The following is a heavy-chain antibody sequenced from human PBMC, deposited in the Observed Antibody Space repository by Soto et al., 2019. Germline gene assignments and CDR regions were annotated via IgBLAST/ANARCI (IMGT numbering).Heavy chain of an antibody. V-gene: IGHV4-4*01. CDR1: GGSITTSVL. J-gene: IGHJ4*02. CDR2: IAHDVHT. CDR3: ADGRDYDY. Sequence: LSLTCDASGGSITTSVLWTLDRQLPGRGLDWIGDIAHDVHTNYHPSLTGRITMSVDLSNSQFSLNVAAVNAADTAVYFCADGRDYDYWGQGTLVTVSS. D-gene: IGHD1-26*01.